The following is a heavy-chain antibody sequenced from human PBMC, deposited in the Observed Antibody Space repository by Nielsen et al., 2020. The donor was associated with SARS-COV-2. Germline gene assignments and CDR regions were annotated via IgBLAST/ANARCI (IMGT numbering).Heavy chain of an antibody. CDR3: AKDGYSGYDSYYFDY. CDR1: GFTFSSYG. J-gene: IGHJ4*02. Sequence: GGSLRLSCAASGFTFSSYGMHWVRQAPGKGLEWVAVISYDGSNKYYADSVKGRFTISRDNSKNTLYLQMNSLRVEDTAVYYCAKDGYSGYDSYYFDYWGQGTLVTVSS. V-gene: IGHV3-30*18. CDR2: ISYDGSNK. D-gene: IGHD5-12*01.